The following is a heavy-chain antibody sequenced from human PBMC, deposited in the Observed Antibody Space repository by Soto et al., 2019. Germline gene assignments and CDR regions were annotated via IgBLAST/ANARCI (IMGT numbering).Heavy chain of an antibody. CDR1: GFTFSNYG. D-gene: IGHD1-26*01. V-gene: IGHV3-30*18. CDR3: AKDRPVKARSGSLSS. Sequence: QVQLVESGGGVVQPGRSPRLSCAASGFTFSNYGMHWVRQAPGKGLEWVTVISSDGNNKYYADSVRGRFTISRDNSKNTLFLQMNSLRAEDTAMYYCAKDRPVKARSGSLSSWGQGTLVTVSS. CDR2: ISSDGNNK. J-gene: IGHJ5*02.